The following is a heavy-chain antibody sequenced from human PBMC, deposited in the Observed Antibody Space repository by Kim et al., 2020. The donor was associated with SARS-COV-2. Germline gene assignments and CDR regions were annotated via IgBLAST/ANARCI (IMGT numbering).Heavy chain of an antibody. J-gene: IGHJ4*02. V-gene: IGHV1-18*01. CDR2: ISAYNGNT. CDR3: ARDPEEYYGSGSYSY. D-gene: IGHD3-10*01. Sequence: ASVKVSCKASGYTFTSYGISWVRQAPGQGLEWMGWISAYNGNTNYAQKLQGIVTMTTDTSTSTAYMELRSLRSDDTAVYYCARDPEEYYGSGSYSYWGQGTLVTVSS. CDR1: GYTFTSYG.